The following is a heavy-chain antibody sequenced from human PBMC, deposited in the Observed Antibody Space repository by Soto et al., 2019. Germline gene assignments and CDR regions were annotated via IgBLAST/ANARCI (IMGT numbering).Heavy chain of an antibody. D-gene: IGHD1-26*01. CDR1: GFNVSSNY. CDR3: ARVRAIASSLWFDP. J-gene: IGHJ5*02. V-gene: IGHV3-53*01. CDR2: IYSGGST. Sequence: GGSLRLSCAASGFNVSSNYMSWVRQAPGKGLEWVSVIYSGGSTYYADSVKGRFTISRDNSKNTLYLQMNSLRAEDTAVYYCARVRAIASSLWFDPWGQGTLVTVSS.